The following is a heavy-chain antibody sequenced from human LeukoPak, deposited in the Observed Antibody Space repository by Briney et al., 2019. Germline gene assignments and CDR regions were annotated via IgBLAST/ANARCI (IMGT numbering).Heavy chain of an antibody. CDR3: AFFRGWLQPVDY. V-gene: IGHV4-39*01. CDR2: IYYSGTT. Sequence: SETLSLTCTVSGGSISSSNYYWGWIRQPPGKGLEWIGYIYYSGTTYYNPSLKSRVTISVDTSKNQFSLKLSSVTAASTAVYYCAFFRGWLQPVDYWGQGTLVTVSS. D-gene: IGHD5-24*01. J-gene: IGHJ4*02. CDR1: GGSISSSNYY.